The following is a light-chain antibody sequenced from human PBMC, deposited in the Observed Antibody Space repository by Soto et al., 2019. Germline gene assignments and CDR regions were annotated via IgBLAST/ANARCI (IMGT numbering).Light chain of an antibody. Sequence: QSALTQPASVSGSPGQSITISCTGTSSDDGGYNYVSWYQQHPGKAPKLMIYDVSNRLSGVSNRFSGSKSGNTASLTISGLQAEDEADYYCSSYTSSSTYNYVFGTGTKLTVL. CDR3: SSYTSSSTYNYV. J-gene: IGLJ1*01. V-gene: IGLV2-14*01. CDR1: SSDDGGYNY. CDR2: DVS.